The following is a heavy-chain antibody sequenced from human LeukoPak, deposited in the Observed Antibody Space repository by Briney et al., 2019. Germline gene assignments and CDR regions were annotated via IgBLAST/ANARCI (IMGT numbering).Heavy chain of an antibody. V-gene: IGHV4-34*01. CDR2: INHSGST. D-gene: IGHD4-11*01. Sequence: SETLSLTCAVYGGSLSGYYWSWIRQPPGKGLEWIGEINHSGSTNYNPSLKSRVTISVDTSKNQFSLKLSSVTAADTAVYYCASDETTVTISGFYWGQGTLVTVSS. CDR3: ASDETTVTISGFY. J-gene: IGHJ4*02. CDR1: GGSLSGYY.